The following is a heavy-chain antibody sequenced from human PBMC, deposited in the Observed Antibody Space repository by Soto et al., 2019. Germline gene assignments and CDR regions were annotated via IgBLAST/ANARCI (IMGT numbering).Heavy chain of an antibody. D-gene: IGHD3-10*01. V-gene: IGHV3-11*01. CDR3: VRVGYAYGNDP. CDR2: ISPSGGTI. Sequence: QVQLVESGGGLVKPGGSLRLSCAASGFTFSDYYMSWIRQAPGKGLAWVSYISPSGGTIYYADSVKGRFTLSRDNAKNSLYLQMNSLRVEDTAVYHCVRVGYAYGNDPWGQGTLVAVSS. J-gene: IGHJ5*02. CDR1: GFTFSDYY.